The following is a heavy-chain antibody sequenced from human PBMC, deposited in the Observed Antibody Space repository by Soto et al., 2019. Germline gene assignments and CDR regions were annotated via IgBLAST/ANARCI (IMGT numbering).Heavy chain of an antibody. D-gene: IGHD4-17*01. V-gene: IGHV3-7*01. CDR3: ARDTADYGLAFDI. CDR1: GFTFSSYW. J-gene: IGHJ3*02. Sequence: EVQLVESGGGLVQPGGSLRLSCAASGFTFSSYWMSWVRQAPGKGLEWVANIKQDGSEKCYVDSVKGRFTISRDNAKNSLYLQMNSLRAEDTAVYYCARDTADYGLAFDIWGQGTMVTVSS. CDR2: IKQDGSEK.